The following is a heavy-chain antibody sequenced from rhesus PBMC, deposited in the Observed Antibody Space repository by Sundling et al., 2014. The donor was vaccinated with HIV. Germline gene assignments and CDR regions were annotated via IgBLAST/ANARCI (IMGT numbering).Heavy chain of an antibody. CDR1: GFTFSSYG. V-gene: IGHV3-54*02. D-gene: IGHD1-26*01. CDR3: ASQLELHFDY. CDR2: ISYDGNKK. Sequence: EVQLVESGGGLVQPGGSLRLSCAASGFTFSSYGMHWVRQAPGKGLEWVAVISYDGNKKYYADSVKDRFTISRDNSKNILYLQMNNLKLEDTAVYYCASQLELHFDYWDQGVLVTVSS. J-gene: IGHJ4*01.